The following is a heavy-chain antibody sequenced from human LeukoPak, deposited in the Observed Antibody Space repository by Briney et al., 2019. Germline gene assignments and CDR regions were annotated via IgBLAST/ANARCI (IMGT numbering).Heavy chain of an antibody. CDR1: GGSFSGHY. J-gene: IGHJ4*02. CDR3: ARRLLVGGIDS. V-gene: IGHV4-34*01. D-gene: IGHD1-26*01. Sequence: SETLSLTCAVYGGSFSGHYWTWIRQPQPPGTGLEWIGEINDSGSTNYNSSLKSRVTISVDTSKNQFSLKLASVTAADTAVYYCARRLLVGGIDSWGQGNLVTVSS. CDR2: INDSGST.